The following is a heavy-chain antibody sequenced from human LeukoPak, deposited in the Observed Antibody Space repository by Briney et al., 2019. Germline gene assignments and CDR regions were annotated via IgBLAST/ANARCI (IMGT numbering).Heavy chain of an antibody. CDR1: GGSFSGHY. J-gene: IGHJ4*02. CDR3: ARRLLVGGIDS. V-gene: IGHV4-34*01. D-gene: IGHD1-26*01. Sequence: SETLSLTCAVYGGSFSGHYWTWIRQPQPPGTGLEWIGEINDSGSTNYNSSLKSRVTISVDTSKNQFSLKLASVTAADTAVYYCARRLLVGGIDSWGQGNLVTVSS. CDR2: INDSGST.